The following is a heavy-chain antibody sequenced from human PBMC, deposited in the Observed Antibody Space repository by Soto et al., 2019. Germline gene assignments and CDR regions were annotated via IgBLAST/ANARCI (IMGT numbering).Heavy chain of an antibody. CDR3: AGVDCGGGTCYSGGVDY. CDR1: GASFYNFA. Sequence: QVDLVQSGAEVKKPGSSVTVSCKASGASFYNFALYWVRQAPGQGPEWVGGLTPVFRTANYSQKFQGRVTITADESTTTAYMELSNLRSDDTAVFYCAGVDCGGGTCYSGGVDYWGQGTLVTVSS. D-gene: IGHD2-15*01. J-gene: IGHJ4*02. CDR2: LTPVFRTA. V-gene: IGHV1-69*01.